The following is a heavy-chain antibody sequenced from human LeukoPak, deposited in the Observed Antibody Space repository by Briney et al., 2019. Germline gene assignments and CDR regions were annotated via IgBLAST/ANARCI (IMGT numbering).Heavy chain of an antibody. Sequence: SETLSLTCTVSGGSISSRSYYWGWIRQPPGKGLEWIGSIYHSGSTYYNPSLKSRVTISVDTSKNQFSLKLSSVTAADTAVYYCARALTGRGGSDYWGQGALVTVSS. CDR3: ARALTGRGGSDY. J-gene: IGHJ4*02. D-gene: IGHD3-9*01. CDR2: IYHSGST. CDR1: GGSISSRSYY. V-gene: IGHV4-39*07.